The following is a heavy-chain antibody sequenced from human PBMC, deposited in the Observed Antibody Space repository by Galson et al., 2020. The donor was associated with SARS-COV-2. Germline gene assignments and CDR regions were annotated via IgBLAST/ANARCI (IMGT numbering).Heavy chain of an antibody. CDR1: GFTFSNYY. V-gene: IGHV3-11*04. D-gene: IGHD6-13*01. Sequence: NSGGSLRLSCAASGFTFSNYYMSCIRQAPAKKLEWVSNISSSGNTIYYADSVKGRFTMSRDNAKNSLYLQMNSLRAEDTAVYYCAREVRSSNNDAFDIWGQGTVVTVSS. CDR2: ISSSGNTI. J-gene: IGHJ3*02. CDR3: AREVRSSNNDAFDI.